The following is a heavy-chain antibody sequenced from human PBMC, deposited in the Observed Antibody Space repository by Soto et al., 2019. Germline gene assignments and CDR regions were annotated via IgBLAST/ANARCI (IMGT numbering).Heavy chain of an antibody. Sequence: GGSLRLSCSASGFTFNKYAMHWVRQAPGTGLEYVSGISDTGGSTFNADSVRGRFSISRDNSRETLFLQMSSLRAEDTAVYYCLKGSPGQYWYYYNGVDVWGQGTTVTVSS. CDR1: GFTFNKYA. J-gene: IGHJ6*02. CDR3: LKGSPGQYWYYYNGVDV. CDR2: ISDTGGST. D-gene: IGHD2-15*01. V-gene: IGHV3-64D*06.